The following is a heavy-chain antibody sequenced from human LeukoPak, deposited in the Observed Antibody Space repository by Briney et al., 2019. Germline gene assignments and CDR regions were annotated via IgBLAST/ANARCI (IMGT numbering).Heavy chain of an antibody. V-gene: IGHV4-30-4*08. CDR3: ARGDYGLNEFDY. CDR2: IYYSGST. Sequence: SQTLSLTRTVSGDSISSGDYYWSWIRQPPGKGLEWIGYIYYSGSTYYNPSLKSRVTISVDTSKNQFSLKPSSVTAADTAVYYCARGDYGLNEFDYWGQGTLVTVSS. J-gene: IGHJ4*02. D-gene: IGHD4-17*01. CDR1: GDSISSGDYY.